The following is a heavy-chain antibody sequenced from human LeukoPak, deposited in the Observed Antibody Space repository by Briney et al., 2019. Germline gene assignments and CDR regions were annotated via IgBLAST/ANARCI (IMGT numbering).Heavy chain of an antibody. Sequence: GGSLRLSCAASGFTFSSYAMSWVRQAPGKGLEWVSAISGSGGSTYYADSVKGRFTISRDNSKNTLYLQMNSLRAEDTAVYYCAKDHRLWWWQSTQDYWGQGTLVTVSS. J-gene: IGHJ4*02. V-gene: IGHV3-23*01. CDR1: GFTFSSYA. D-gene: IGHD2-21*01. CDR2: ISGSGGST. CDR3: AKDHRLWWWQSTQDY.